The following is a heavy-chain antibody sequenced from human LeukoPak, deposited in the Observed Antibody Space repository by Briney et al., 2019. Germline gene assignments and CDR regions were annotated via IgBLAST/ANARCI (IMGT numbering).Heavy chain of an antibody. CDR1: GASITNTSLSNTGYF. CDR3: ARGSSKRYFDWLLKYYFDY. Sequence: SETLSLTCAISGASITNTSLSNTGYFWGWIRQPPGKGLQWIGSIYHTGSTYYSPSLKSRVTISVDTSKNQFSLKLSSVTAADTAVYYCARGSSKRYFDWLLKYYFDYWGQGTLVTVSS. V-gene: IGHV4-39*02. CDR2: IYHTGST. J-gene: IGHJ4*02. D-gene: IGHD3-9*01.